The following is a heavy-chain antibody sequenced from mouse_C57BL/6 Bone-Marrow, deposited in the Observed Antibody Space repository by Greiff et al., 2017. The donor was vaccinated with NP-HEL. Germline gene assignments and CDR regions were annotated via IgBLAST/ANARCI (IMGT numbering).Heavy chain of an antibody. D-gene: IGHD1-1*01. CDR3: AKNYGSSSWFAY. Sequence: VQVVESGPGLVQPSQSLSITCTVSGFSLTSYGVHWVRQSPGKGLEWLGVIWRGGSTDYNAAFMSRLSITKDNSKSQVFFKMNSLQADDTAIYYCAKNYGSSSWFAYWGQGTLVTVSA. J-gene: IGHJ3*01. CDR1: GFSLTSYG. V-gene: IGHV2-5*01. CDR2: IWRGGST.